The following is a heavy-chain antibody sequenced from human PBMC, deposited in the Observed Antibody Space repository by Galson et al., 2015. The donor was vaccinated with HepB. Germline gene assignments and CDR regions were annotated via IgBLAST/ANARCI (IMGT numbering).Heavy chain of an antibody. V-gene: IGHV5-51*03. D-gene: IGHD1-26*01. CDR1: GYSFTNYW. Sequence: SGAEVKKPGESLKISCKGSGYSFTNYWIGWVRQMPGKGLEWMGIIYPGDSDTRYSPSFQGQVTISVDKSISTAYLQWSSLKASDTAMYYCARRVGASEKYFQHWGQGTLVTVSS. CDR2: IYPGDSDT. CDR3: ARRVGASEKYFQH. J-gene: IGHJ1*01.